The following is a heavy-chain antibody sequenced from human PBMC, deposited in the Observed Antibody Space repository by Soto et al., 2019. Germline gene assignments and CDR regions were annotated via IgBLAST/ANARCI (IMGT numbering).Heavy chain of an antibody. V-gene: IGHV3-30*18. CDR1: GFTFSSYS. CDR3: AKDPGDSSSWPILYYYYYYGMDV. CDR2: ISYDGSNK. Sequence: GGSLRLSCAASGFTFSSYSMHWVRQAPGKGLEWVAVISYDGSNKYYADSVKGRFTISRDNSKNTLYLQMNSLRAEDTAVYYCAKDPGDSSSWPILYYYYYYGMDVWGQGTTVTV. J-gene: IGHJ6*02. D-gene: IGHD6-13*01.